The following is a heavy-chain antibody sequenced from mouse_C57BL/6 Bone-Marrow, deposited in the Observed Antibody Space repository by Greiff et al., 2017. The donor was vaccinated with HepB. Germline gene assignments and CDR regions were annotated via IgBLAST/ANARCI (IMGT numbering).Heavy chain of an antibody. CDR1: GYAFSSSW. V-gene: IGHV1-82*01. J-gene: IGHJ1*03. Sequence: QVQLKESGPELVKPGASVKISCKASGYAFSSSWMNWVKQRPGKGLEWIGRIYPGDGDTNYNGKFKGKATLTADKSSSTAYMQLSSLTSEDSAVYFCARFITTVPHWYFDVGGTGTRSPSPQ. CDR2: IYPGDGDT. CDR3: ARFITTVPHWYFDV. D-gene: IGHD1-1*01.